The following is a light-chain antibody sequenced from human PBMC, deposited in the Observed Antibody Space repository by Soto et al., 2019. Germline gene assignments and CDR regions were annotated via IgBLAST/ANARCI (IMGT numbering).Light chain of an antibody. CDR1: QSVGNN. V-gene: IGKV3-15*01. Sequence: EIVMTQSPGTLSVSPGERVTLSCRASQSVGNNLAWHQQKPGQAPRLLIYGASTRATGFPARFSGSGSGTEFTLTISSLQSEDFAVYYCQQYNSWPLTFGGGTKV. J-gene: IGKJ4*01. CDR3: QQYNSWPLT. CDR2: GAS.